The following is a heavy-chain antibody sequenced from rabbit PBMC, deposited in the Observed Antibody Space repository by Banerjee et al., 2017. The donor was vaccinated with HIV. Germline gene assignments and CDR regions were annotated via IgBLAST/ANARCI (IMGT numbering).Heavy chain of an antibody. V-gene: IGHV1S45*01. CDR2: INTSSSGRT. Sequence: QEPLKESGGGLVTPGGTLTLTCTASGFDLSSYYYMCWVRQAPGKGLEWIGCINTSSSGRTYYASWAKGRFTVSKTSSTTVTLQMTSLTAADTATYFCARGSGSGDFNLWGPGTLVTVS. CDR3: ARGSGSGDFNL. CDR1: GFDLSSYYY. D-gene: IGHD1-1*01. J-gene: IGHJ4*01.